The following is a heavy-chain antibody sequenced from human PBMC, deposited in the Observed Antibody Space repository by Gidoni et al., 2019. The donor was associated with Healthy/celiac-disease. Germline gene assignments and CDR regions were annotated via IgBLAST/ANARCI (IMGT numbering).Heavy chain of an antibody. V-gene: IGHV3-33*01. Sequence: RQAPGKGLEWVAVIWYDGSNKYYADSVKGRFTISRDNSKNTLYLQMNSLRAEDTAVYYCARPYPPDYDILTGHLDYWGQGTLVTVSS. J-gene: IGHJ4*02. D-gene: IGHD3-9*01. CDR2: IWYDGSNK. CDR3: ARPYPPDYDILTGHLDY.